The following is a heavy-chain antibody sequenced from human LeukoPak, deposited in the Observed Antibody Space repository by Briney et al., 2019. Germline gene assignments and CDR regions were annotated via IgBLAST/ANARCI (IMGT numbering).Heavy chain of an antibody. J-gene: IGHJ4*02. D-gene: IGHD3-22*01. CDR2: INSDGSWT. V-gene: IGHV3-74*01. CDR3: ARDPSDSSAVYADY. CDR1: GNYW. Sequence: GGSLRLSCAASGNYWMHWVRQVPGKGLVWVSHINSDGSWTSYADSVKGRFTISRDNSKNTLYLQVNSLRAEDTAVYYCARDPSDSSAVYADYWGQGTLVTVSS.